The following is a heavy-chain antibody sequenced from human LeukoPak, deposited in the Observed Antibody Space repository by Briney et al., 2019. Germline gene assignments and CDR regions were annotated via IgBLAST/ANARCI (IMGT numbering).Heavy chain of an antibody. CDR3: ARDNAGYYYYYGMDV. J-gene: IGHJ6*02. V-gene: IGHV3-7*01. CDR2: IKQDGSEK. Sequence: GGSLRLSCAASGFTFSSYSMNWVRQAPGKGLEWVANIKQDGSEKYYVDSVKGRFTISRDNAKNSLYLQMNSLRAEDTAVYYCARDNAGYYYYYGMDVWGQGTTVTVSS. CDR1: GFTFSSYS.